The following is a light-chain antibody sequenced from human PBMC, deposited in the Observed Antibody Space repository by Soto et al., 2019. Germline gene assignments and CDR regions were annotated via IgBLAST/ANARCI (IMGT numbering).Light chain of an antibody. CDR3: MIWHNSAWV. Sequence: QAVVTQPASLSASPGASASLTCTLRSGTNVGDYKIYWFQQKPGSPPQYLLKYKSDSDKQQGSGVPSRFSGSKDASANAGILLISGLQSEDEADYYCMIWHNSAWVFGGGTKLTVL. CDR2: YKSDSDK. V-gene: IGLV5-45*01. CDR1: SGTNVGDYK. J-gene: IGLJ3*02.